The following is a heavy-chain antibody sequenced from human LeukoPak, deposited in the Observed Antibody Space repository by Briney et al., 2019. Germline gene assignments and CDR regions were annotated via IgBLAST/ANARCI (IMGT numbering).Heavy chain of an antibody. CDR3: AKFRASIAAGGFDY. V-gene: IGHV3-23*01. D-gene: IGHD6-6*01. CDR2: ISGYGGGT. Sequence: GGSLRLSCAASGFTFSSFAMSWVRQAPGKGLEWASAISGYGGGTYYADSVKGRFTISRDNSKNTLYLQMNSLRAEDTAVYYCAKFRASIAAGGFDYWGQGTLVTVSS. CDR1: GFTFSSFA. J-gene: IGHJ4*02.